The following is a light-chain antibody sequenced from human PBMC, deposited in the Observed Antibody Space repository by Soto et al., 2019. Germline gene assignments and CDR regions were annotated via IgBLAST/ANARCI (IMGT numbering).Light chain of an antibody. CDR3: AAWDDSLNGHVV. Sequence: QSALTQPPSASGTPGQRVTISCSGSSSNIGSNTVNWYRQLPGTAPKLLIYNDNQRPSGVPDRFSGSKSGTSASLAISGLQSEDEADYYCAAWDDSLNGHVVFGGGTKLTVL. V-gene: IGLV1-44*01. CDR1: SSNIGSNT. CDR2: NDN. J-gene: IGLJ2*01.